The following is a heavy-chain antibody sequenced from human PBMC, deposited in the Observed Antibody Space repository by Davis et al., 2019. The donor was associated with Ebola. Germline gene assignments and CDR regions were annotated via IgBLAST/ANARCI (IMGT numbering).Heavy chain of an antibody. D-gene: IGHD4-17*01. J-gene: IGHJ6*02. Sequence: GESLKISCAASGFTFSSYSMNWVRQAPGKGLEWVSYITSSSSTIYYADSVKGRFTISRDNAKNSLYLQMNSLRDEDTAVYYCARDHGRTTVTNNDGMDVWGQGTTVTVSS. CDR2: ITSSSSTI. CDR3: ARDHGRTTVTNNDGMDV. CDR1: GFTFSSYS. V-gene: IGHV3-48*02.